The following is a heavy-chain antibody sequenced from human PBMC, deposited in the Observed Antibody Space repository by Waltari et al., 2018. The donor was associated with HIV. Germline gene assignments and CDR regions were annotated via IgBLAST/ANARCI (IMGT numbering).Heavy chain of an antibody. Sequence: VQLVESGGGVVQPGRSLRLSCAAYGFTFSSYAMPWVRQAPGKGLDWVAVISYDGSNKYYADSVKGRFTISRDNSKNTLYLQMNSLRAEDTAVYYCARELLLYAFDIWGQGTMVTVSS. CDR3: ARELLLYAFDI. D-gene: IGHD3-22*01. J-gene: IGHJ3*02. CDR1: GFTFSSYA. CDR2: ISYDGSNK. V-gene: IGHV3-30*01.